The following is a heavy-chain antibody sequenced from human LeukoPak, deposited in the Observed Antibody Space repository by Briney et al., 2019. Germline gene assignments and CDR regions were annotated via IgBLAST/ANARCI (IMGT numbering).Heavy chain of an antibody. CDR3: ARFDYYEQEKGAFDI. D-gene: IGHD3-22*01. J-gene: IGHJ3*02. V-gene: IGHV1-69*06. CDR1: GGTFSSYA. Sequence: SVKVSCKGSGGTFSSYAISWVRQARGRGREWMGGIIPIFGTANYAQKFQGRVTITADKSTSTAYLELSSLRSEDTALYYCARFDYYEQEKGAFDIWGQRTMVTVSS. CDR2: IIPIFGTA.